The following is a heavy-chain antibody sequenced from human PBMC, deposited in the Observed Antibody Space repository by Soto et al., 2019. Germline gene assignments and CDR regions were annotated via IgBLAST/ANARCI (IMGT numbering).Heavy chain of an antibody. CDR3: AKEVFESSSWPSYFDY. J-gene: IGHJ4*02. CDR2: ISYDGSNK. CDR1: GFTFSSYG. V-gene: IGHV3-30*18. D-gene: IGHD6-13*01. Sequence: QVQLVESGGGVVQPGRSLRLSCAASGFTFSSYGMHWVRQAPGKGLEWVAVISYDGSNKYYADSVKGRFTISRDNSKNTLYRQMNSLRAEDTAVYYCAKEVFESSSWPSYFDYWGQGTLVTVSS.